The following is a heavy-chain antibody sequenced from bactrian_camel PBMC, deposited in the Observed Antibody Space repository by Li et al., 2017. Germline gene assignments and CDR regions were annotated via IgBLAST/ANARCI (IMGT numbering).Heavy chain of an antibody. CDR3: AAELQIPLNRQVAGRSWHCPLLAPVSAGGRHSGV. CDR2: IGWSGGNT. V-gene: IGHV3-1*01. D-gene: IGHD2*01. J-gene: IGHJ4*01. Sequence: DVQLVESGGGLVQPGGSLRLSCAAAGFTFDDYAMGWVRQAPGKGLEWVSAIGWSGGNTAYADSVKGRFTISQDKDKNTVYLEMNNLKPEDTAMYYCAAELQIPLNRQVAGRSWHCPLLAPVSAGGRHSGVWGQGTQVTVS. CDR1: GFTFDDYA.